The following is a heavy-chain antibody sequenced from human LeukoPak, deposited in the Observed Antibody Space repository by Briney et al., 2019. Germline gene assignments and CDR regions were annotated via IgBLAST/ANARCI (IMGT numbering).Heavy chain of an antibody. Sequence: ASVKVSCKASGYTFTGNFMHWVRQAPGQGLEWMGWINPNSGGTNYAQKFQGRVTMTRDTSISTAYMELSRLRSDDTAVYYCAREGIAVAANWFDPWGQGTLVTVSS. J-gene: IGHJ5*02. D-gene: IGHD6-19*01. CDR2: INPNSGGT. CDR1: GYTFTGNF. CDR3: AREGIAVAANWFDP. V-gene: IGHV1-2*02.